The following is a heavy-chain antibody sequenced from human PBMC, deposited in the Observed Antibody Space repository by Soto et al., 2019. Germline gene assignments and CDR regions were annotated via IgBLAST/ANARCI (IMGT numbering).Heavy chain of an antibody. V-gene: IGHV3-30*18. Sequence: GGSLRLSCAPSGFTFSSYGMHWVRQAPGKGQEWVAVTSYDGSNKYYADSVKGRFTISRDNSKNTLYLQMNSLRAEDTAVYYCAKDLRIFGVVINPGGMDVWGQGTTVTVSS. CDR1: GFTFSSYG. D-gene: IGHD3-3*01. CDR3: AKDLRIFGVVINPGGMDV. J-gene: IGHJ6*02. CDR2: TSYDGSNK.